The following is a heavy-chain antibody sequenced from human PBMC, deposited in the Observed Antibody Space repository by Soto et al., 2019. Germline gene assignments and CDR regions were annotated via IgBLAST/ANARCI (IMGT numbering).Heavy chain of an antibody. CDR3: AREEKAIVLMVYPVVYYGMDV. J-gene: IGHJ6*02. CDR2: IHPSGST. CDR1: GGSFSGYY. D-gene: IGHD2-8*01. V-gene: IGHV4-34*01. Sequence: SETLSLTCAVYGGSFSGYYWTWIRQPPGKGLEWIGEIHPSGSTNYNPSLKSRVTISADTSKNQFSLKLSSVTAADTAVYYCAREEKAIVLMVYPVVYYGMDVWGQGTTVTVSS.